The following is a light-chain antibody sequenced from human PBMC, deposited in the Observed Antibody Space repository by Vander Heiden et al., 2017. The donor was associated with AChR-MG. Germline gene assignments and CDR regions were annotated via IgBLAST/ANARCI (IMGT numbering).Light chain of an antibody. CDR2: EVS. CDR1: SSGVGGYNY. Sequence: QSALTPPASVSGSPGQSRTTSCTETSSGVGGYNYVAWYQQRAGKAPKLMIDEVSKRPSGVSNRFAGSKSGNTASLTISGLQAEDEADYYCSSYTSSSTLVVFGGGNKLTVL. J-gene: IGLJ2*01. V-gene: IGLV2-14*01. CDR3: SSYTSSSTLVV.